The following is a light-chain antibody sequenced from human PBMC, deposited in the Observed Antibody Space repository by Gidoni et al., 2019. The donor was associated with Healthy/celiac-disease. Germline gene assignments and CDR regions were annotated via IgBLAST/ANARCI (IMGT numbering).Light chain of an antibody. CDR1: QSISSW. Sequence: DIQMTQSPSTLSASVGDRVTITCRASQSISSWLAWYQQKPGKAPKLLIYDASSLESGVPSRFSGSGSGTEFTLTISSLQPDDFATYYCQQYRYTFXQXTKLEIK. J-gene: IGKJ2*01. V-gene: IGKV1-5*01. CDR2: DAS. CDR3: QQYRYT.